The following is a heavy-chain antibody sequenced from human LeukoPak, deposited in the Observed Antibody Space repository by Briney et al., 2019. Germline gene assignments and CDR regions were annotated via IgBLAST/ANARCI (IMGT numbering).Heavy chain of an antibody. Sequence: PGRSLRLSCAASGFTFSSYGMHWVRQAPRKGLEWVAVISYDGSNKYYADSVKGRFTISRDNSKNTLYLQMNSLRAEDTAVYYCARKTDIVATIDYWGQGTLVTVSS. D-gene: IGHD5-12*01. CDR3: ARKTDIVATIDY. CDR2: ISYDGSNK. V-gene: IGHV3-30*03. CDR1: GFTFSSYG. J-gene: IGHJ4*02.